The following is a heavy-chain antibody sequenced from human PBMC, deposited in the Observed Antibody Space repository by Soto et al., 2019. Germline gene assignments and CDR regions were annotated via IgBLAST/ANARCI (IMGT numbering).Heavy chain of an antibody. J-gene: IGHJ4*02. Sequence: GSGPTLVNPTQTLTLTCTFSGFSLSTSGVGVGWIRQPPGKALEWLALIYWNDDKRYSPSLKSRLTITKDTSKNQVVLTMTNMDPVDTATYYCAHRHPSDYGGNPTLSFDYWGQGTLVTVSS. CDR1: GFSLSTSGVG. D-gene: IGHD4-17*01. CDR2: IYWNDDK. V-gene: IGHV2-5*01. CDR3: AHRHPSDYGGNPTLSFDY.